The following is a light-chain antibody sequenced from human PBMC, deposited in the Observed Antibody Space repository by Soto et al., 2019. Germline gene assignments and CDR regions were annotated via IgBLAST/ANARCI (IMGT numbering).Light chain of an antibody. J-gene: IGLJ2*01. CDR3: GTWDSSLSAVV. CDR1: SSNIGNNY. V-gene: IGLV1-51*01. CDR2: YNN. Sequence: QSVLTQPPSVSAAPGQKVTISCSGSSSNIGNNYVSWYQQLPGTAPKLLIYYNNKRPSGIPDRFSGSKSVTSATLGITGLQTGDEADYYCGTWDSSLSAVVFGGGTKLTVL.